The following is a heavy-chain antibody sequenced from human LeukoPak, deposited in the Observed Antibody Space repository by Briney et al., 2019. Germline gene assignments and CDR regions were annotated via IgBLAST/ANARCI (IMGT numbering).Heavy chain of an antibody. CDR3: ARDGGSGQPSGYDHHYYYYYGMDV. V-gene: IGHV3-66*01. D-gene: IGHD5-12*01. Sequence: GGSLRLSCAASGFTVSSNYMSWVRQAPGKGLEWVSVIYSGGSTYYADSVKGRFTISRDNSKNTLYLQMNSLRAEDTAVYYCARDGGSGQPSGYDHHYYYYYGMDVWGQGTTVTVSS. CDR1: GFTVSSNY. J-gene: IGHJ6*02. CDR2: IYSGGST.